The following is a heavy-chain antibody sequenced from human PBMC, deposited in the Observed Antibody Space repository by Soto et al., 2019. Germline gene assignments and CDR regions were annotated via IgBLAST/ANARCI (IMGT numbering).Heavy chain of an antibody. J-gene: IGHJ4*02. CDR3: AKGGRNDVLTGYPDY. V-gene: IGHV3-23*01. CDR1: GFTFNTYV. D-gene: IGHD3-9*01. Sequence: PGGSLRLSCAASGFTFNTYVMNWVRQAPGKGLEWVSTVSGGGGSAYYADSVKGRFTVSRDNSKNTLYLQMNSLRADDTAVYYCAKGGRNDVLTGYPDYWGQGTLVTVSS. CDR2: VSGGGGSA.